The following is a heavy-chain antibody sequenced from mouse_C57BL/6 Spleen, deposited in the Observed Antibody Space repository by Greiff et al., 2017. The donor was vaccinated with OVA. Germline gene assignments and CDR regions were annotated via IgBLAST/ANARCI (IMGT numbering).Heavy chain of an antibody. V-gene: IGHV1-15*01. Sequence: QVQLQQSGAELVRPGASVTLSCKASGYTFTDYEMHWVKQTPVHGLEWIGAIDPETGGTAYNQKFTGKAILTADKSSSTAYMELRSLTSEDSAVYYCTRSSSYYGSSYGYFDYWGQGTTLTVSS. J-gene: IGHJ2*01. D-gene: IGHD1-1*01. CDR2: IDPETGGT. CDR1: GYTFTDYE. CDR3: TRSSSYYGSSYGYFDY.